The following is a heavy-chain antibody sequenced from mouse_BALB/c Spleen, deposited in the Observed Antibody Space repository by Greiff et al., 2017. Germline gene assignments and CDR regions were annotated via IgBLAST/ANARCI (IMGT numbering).Heavy chain of an antibody. V-gene: IGHV1-5*01. CDR2: IYPGNSDT. Sequence: VQLKESGTVLARPGASVKMSCKASGYTFTSYWMHWVKQRPGQGLEWIGAIYPGNSDTSYNQKFKGKAKLTAVTSTSTAYMELSSLTNEDSAVYYCRVWDYDDFDYWGQGTTLTVSS. J-gene: IGHJ2*01. CDR1: GYTFTSYW. CDR3: RVWDYDDFDY. D-gene: IGHD2-4*01.